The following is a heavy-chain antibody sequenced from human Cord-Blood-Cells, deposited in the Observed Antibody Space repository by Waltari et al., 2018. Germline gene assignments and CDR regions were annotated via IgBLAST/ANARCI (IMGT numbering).Heavy chain of an antibody. D-gene: IGHD7-27*01. CDR1: GGYISRSSYY. CDR2: IYYSGST. J-gene: IGHJ5*02. V-gene: IGHV4-39*01. Sequence: QLQLQESGPGLVKPSETLSLTCTVSGGYISRSSYYWGWIRQPPGKGLEWIGSIYYSGSTYYNPSLKSRVTISVDTSKNQFSLKLSSVTAADTAVYYCAGTGDVLDWFDPWGQGTLVTVSS. CDR3: AGTGDVLDWFDP.